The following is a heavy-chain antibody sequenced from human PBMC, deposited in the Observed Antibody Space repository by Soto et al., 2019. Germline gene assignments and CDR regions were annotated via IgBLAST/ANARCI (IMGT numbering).Heavy chain of an antibody. Sequence: ASVKVSCKASGYTFTGYYMHWVRHAPGQGLEWMGWINPNSGGTNYAQKFQGWVTMTRDTSISTAYMELSRLRSDDTAVYYCARRRRDYGDSFFDYWGQGTLVTVSS. CDR3: ARRRRDYGDSFFDY. V-gene: IGHV1-2*04. CDR2: INPNSGGT. D-gene: IGHD4-17*01. CDR1: GYTFTGYY. J-gene: IGHJ4*02.